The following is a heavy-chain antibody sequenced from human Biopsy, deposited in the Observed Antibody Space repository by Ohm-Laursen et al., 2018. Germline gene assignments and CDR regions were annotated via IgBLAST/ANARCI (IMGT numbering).Heavy chain of an antibody. D-gene: IGHD3-9*01. CDR2: INPNSGTT. J-gene: IGHJ1*01. Sequence: SVKVSCKTSGYTFTGYFLHWARQVPGQGLEWMGWINPNSGTTKIAENFQGSVTMTRDTSITTAYLDLTRLTSDDTAVYFCAKGQDLTAGAEYFQYWGQGALITVSS. V-gene: IGHV1-2*04. CDR3: AKGQDLTAGAEYFQY. CDR1: GYTFTGYF.